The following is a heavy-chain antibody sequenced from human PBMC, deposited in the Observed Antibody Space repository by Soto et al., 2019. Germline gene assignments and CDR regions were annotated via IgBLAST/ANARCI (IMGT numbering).Heavy chain of an antibody. D-gene: IGHD3-3*01. CDR2: ISSSSSYI. CDR3: ARDITIFGVVIITYGMDV. CDR1: GFTFSSYS. Sequence: GGSLRLSCAASGFTFSSYSMNWVRQAPGKGLEWVSSISSSSSYIYYADSVKGRFTISRDNAKNSLYLQMNSLRAEDTAVYYCARDITIFGVVIITYGMDVWGQGTTVTV. J-gene: IGHJ6*02. V-gene: IGHV3-21*01.